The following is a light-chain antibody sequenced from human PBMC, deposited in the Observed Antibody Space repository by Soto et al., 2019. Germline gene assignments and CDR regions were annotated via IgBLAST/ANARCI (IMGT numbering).Light chain of an antibody. CDR1: SSDVGGYNY. V-gene: IGLV2-14*01. Sequence: QSARTQPASVSGSPGQSITISCTGTSSDVGGYNYVSWYQQHPGKAPKLMIYEVSNRPSGVSNRFSGSKSGNTASLTISGLQADDEADYYCSSYTSSSTWVFGGGTKLTVL. CDR3: SSYTSSSTWV. CDR2: EVS. J-gene: IGLJ3*02.